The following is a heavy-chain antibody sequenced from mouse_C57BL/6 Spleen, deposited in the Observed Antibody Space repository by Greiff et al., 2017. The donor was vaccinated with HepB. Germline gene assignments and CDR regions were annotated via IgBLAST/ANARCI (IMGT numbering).Heavy chain of an antibody. CDR3: ARRATRAWFAY. Sequence: QVQLQQPGAELVMPGASVKLSCKASGYTFTSYWMHWVKQRPGQGLEWIGEIDPSDSYTHYNQKFKGKSTLTVDKSSSTAYMQLSSLTSEFSAVYYCARRATRAWFAYWGQGTLVTVSA. CDR2: IDPSDSYT. V-gene: IGHV1-69*01. CDR1: GYTFTSYW. J-gene: IGHJ3*01. D-gene: IGHD3-1*01.